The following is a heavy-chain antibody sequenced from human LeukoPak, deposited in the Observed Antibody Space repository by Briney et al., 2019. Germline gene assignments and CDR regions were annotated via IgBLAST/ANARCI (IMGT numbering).Heavy chain of an antibody. J-gene: IGHJ1*01. CDR1: GFTFSSYW. Sequence: GGTLRLSCAASGFTFSSYWMHWVCQAPGKGLVCDSPRNSDGSSTSYADSVKSRFTISRDNAEKTLYLQMTSLRAEDTAVYYCARDPLGRWPKAGYFQHWGQGTLVTVSS. V-gene: IGHV3-74*01. CDR3: ARDPLGRWPKAGYFQH. CDR2: RNSDGSST. D-gene: IGHD4-23*01.